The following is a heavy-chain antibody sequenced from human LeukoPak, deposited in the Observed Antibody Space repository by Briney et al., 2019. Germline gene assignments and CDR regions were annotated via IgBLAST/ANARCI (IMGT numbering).Heavy chain of an antibody. Sequence: ASVTVSCKASGYTFTSYGISWVRQAPGQGLEWMGWISAYNGNTNYAQKLQGRVTMTTDTSTSTAYMELRSLRSDDTAVYYCARFVIYGSGISRRFSVPNWFDPWGQGTLVTVSS. CDR1: GYTFTSYG. D-gene: IGHD3-10*01. CDR3: ARFVIYGSGISRRFSVPNWFDP. CDR2: ISAYNGNT. V-gene: IGHV1-18*01. J-gene: IGHJ5*02.